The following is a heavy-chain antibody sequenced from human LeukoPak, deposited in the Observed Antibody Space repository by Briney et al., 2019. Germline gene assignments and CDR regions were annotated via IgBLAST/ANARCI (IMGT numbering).Heavy chain of an antibody. CDR3: ARDPGYSSSGWFDP. CDR2: IRYDGSNK. D-gene: IGHD6-13*01. Sequence: PGGSLRLSCAASGFTFSSYGMHWVRQAPGKGLEWVAFIRYDGSNKYYADSVKGRFTISRDNSKNTLYLQMNSLRAEDTAVYYCARDPGYSSSGWFDPWGQGTLVTVSS. CDR1: GFTFSSYG. V-gene: IGHV3-30*02. J-gene: IGHJ5*02.